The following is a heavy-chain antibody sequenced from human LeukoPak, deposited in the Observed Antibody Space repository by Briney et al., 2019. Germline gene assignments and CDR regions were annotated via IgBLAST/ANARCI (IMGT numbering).Heavy chain of an antibody. Sequence: TPSETLSLTCAVYGGSFSGYYWTWIRQPPGKGLEWIGEINHSGSTNYNPSLKSRVTISVDTSNKQFSLKLTSVTAADMAVYYCARWWGFDPWGQGTLVTVSS. CDR3: ARWWGFDP. CDR2: INHSGST. CDR1: GGSFSGYY. V-gene: IGHV4-34*01. J-gene: IGHJ5*02. D-gene: IGHD2-15*01.